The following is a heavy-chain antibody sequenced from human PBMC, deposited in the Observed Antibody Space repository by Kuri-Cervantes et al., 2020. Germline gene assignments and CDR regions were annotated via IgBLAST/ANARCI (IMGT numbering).Heavy chain of an antibody. CDR1: GYSISSGYY. V-gene: IGHV4-38-2*01. CDR2: IYHSGNT. D-gene: IGHD2-2*01. J-gene: IGHJ4*02. CDR3: ARGPTMPVI. Sequence: SETLSLTCAISGYSISSGYYWGWIRQPPGKGLEWIGSIYHSGNTYNNPSLKSRVTISVDTSKNQFSLKLSSVTAADTAVYYCARGPTMPVIWGQGTLVTVSS.